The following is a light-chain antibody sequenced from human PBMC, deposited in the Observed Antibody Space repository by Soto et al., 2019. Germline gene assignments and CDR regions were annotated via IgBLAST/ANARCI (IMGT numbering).Light chain of an antibody. CDR3: YSYRSTTTLV. CDR2: EVR. Sequence: QSALTQPASVSGSLGQSITISCTGTSTGIGGYNYVSWYQQYPGKAPKLLIYEVRNRPSGISNRFSGSKSGNTASLTISGLQPEDEADYFCYSYRSTTTLVFGTGTKLTVL. CDR1: STGIGGYNY. V-gene: IGLV2-14*01. J-gene: IGLJ1*01.